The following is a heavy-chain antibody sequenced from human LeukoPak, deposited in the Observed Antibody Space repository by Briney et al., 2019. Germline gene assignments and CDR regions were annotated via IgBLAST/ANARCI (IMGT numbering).Heavy chain of an antibody. D-gene: IGHD5-12*01. V-gene: IGHV4-30-4*01. CDR1: GGSISSCDYY. J-gene: IGHJ6*04. Sequence: SETLSLTCTVSGGSISSCDYYWSWIRPPPGKGLEWIMYIYYSGSTYYNPSLKSRVTISVDTSKNQFSLKLSSVTAADTAVYYCASVGYSGYDSHYYYGMDVWGKGTPVTVSS. CDR2: IYYSGST. CDR3: ASVGYSGYDSHYYYGMDV.